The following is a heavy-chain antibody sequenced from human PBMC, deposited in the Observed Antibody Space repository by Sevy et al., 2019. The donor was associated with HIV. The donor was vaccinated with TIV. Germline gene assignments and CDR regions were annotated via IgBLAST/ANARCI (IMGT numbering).Heavy chain of an antibody. Sequence: GGSLRLSCAASGFTVSSSYMTWVRQPPGKGLEWVSVIYSGGSTYYADSVKGRFTISRDNSKNTLYLQMNNLRADDTAVYYCARGRGVFGAVAFNWFDPWGQGALVTVSS. CDR2: IYSGGST. D-gene: IGHD3-3*01. CDR3: ARGRGVFGAVAFNWFDP. CDR1: GFTVSSSY. V-gene: IGHV3-53*01. J-gene: IGHJ5*02.